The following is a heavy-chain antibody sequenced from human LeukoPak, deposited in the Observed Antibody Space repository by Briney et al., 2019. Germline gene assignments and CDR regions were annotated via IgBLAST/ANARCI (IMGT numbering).Heavy chain of an antibody. CDR1: GFTFDDYG. J-gene: IGHJ4*02. CDR3: ARFVSGSYYYFDY. D-gene: IGHD1-26*01. Sequence: GGSLRLSCAASGFTFDDYGVSWVRQAPGKGLEWVSGINWNGGSTVYADSVKGRFTISRDNAKNSLYLQMNSLRAEDTALYYCARFVSGSYYYFDYWGQGTLVTVSS. V-gene: IGHV3-20*04. CDR2: INWNGGST.